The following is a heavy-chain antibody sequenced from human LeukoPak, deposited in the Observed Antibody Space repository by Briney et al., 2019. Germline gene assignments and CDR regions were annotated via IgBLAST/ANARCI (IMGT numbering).Heavy chain of an antibody. D-gene: IGHD3-9*01. J-gene: IGHJ4*02. CDR1: GFTVSSNY. CDR3: AREDYDILTGPRGLDY. CDR2: IYSGGST. Sequence: GGSLRLSCAASGFTVSSNYMSWVRQAPGKGLEWVSVIYSGGSTYYADSVKGRFTISRDNSKNTLYLQMNSLRAEDTAVYHCAREDYDILTGPRGLDYWGQGTLVTVSS. V-gene: IGHV3-66*01.